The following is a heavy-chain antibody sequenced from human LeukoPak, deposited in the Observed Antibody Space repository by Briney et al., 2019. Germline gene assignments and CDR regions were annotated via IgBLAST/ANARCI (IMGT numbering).Heavy chain of an antibody. J-gene: IGHJ4*02. CDR1: GFTFSSYW. CDR2: IKQDGSEK. V-gene: IGHV3-7*01. CDR3: ARGPRGNWNYPPWDY. Sequence: GGSLRLSCAASGFTFSSYWMSWVRQAPGKGLEWVANIKQDGSEKYYVDSVKGRFTISRDNAKNSLYLQMNSLRAEDTAVYYCARGPRGNWNYPPWDYWGQGTLVTVSS. D-gene: IGHD1-7*01.